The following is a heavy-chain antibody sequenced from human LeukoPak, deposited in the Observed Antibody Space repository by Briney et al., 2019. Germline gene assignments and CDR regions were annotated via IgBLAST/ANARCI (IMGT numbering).Heavy chain of an antibody. J-gene: IGHJ3*02. Sequence: PGGSLRLSCAASGNYWMHWVRQAPGKGLVWVSHINSDGSSTSYADSVKGRFTISRDNAKNTLYLQMNSLRAEDTAVYYCARVQGHPPNGLDIWGQGTMVTVSS. CDR3: ARVQGHPPNGLDI. CDR2: INSDGSST. CDR1: GNYW. V-gene: IGHV3-74*01. D-gene: IGHD2-8*01.